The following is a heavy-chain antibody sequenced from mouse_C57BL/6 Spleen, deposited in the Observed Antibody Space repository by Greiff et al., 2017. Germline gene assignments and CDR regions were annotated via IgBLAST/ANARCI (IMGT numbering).Heavy chain of an antibody. CDR2: INPSNGGT. Sequence: QVQLQQSGAELVKPGASVKLSCKASGYTFTSYWMHWVKQRPGQGLEWIGNINPSNGGTNYNEKFKSKATLTVDKSSSTTYMQLSSLTSEDSAVYDCASDAGLRRFDYWSQGTTLTVSS. CDR3: ASDAGLRRFDY. V-gene: IGHV1-53*01. D-gene: IGHD2-4*01. CDR1: GYTFTSYW. J-gene: IGHJ2*01.